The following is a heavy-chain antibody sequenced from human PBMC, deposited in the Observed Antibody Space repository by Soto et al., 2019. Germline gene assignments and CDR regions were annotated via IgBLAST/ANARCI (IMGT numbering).Heavy chain of an antibody. CDR3: ARGRRVRGVIRGNYYYYGMDV. V-gene: IGHV4-34*01. D-gene: IGHD3-10*01. CDR2: INHSGST. CDR1: GGSFSGYY. Sequence: SETLSLTCAVYGGSFSGYYWSWIRQPPGKGLEWIGEINHSGSTNYNPSLKSRVTISVDTSKNQFSLKLSSVTAADTTVYYCARGRRVRGVIRGNYYYYGMDVWGQGTTVTVSS. J-gene: IGHJ6*02.